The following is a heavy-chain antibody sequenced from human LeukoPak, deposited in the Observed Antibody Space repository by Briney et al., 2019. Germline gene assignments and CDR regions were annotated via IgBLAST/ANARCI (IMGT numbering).Heavy chain of an antibody. D-gene: IGHD6-19*01. Sequence: PGGSLRLSCAASGFTFSSYGMHWVRQAPGKGLEWVAVISYDGSNKYYADSVKGRFTISRDNSKNTLYLQMNSPRAEDTAVYYCARIAVAGTSDNSFDYWGQGTLVTVSS. CDR3: ARIAVAGTSDNSFDY. V-gene: IGHV3-30*03. CDR2: ISYDGSNK. J-gene: IGHJ4*02. CDR1: GFTFSSYG.